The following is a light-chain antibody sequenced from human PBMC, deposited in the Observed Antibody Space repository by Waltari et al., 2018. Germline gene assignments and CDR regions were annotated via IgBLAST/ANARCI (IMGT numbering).Light chain of an antibody. Sequence: DIVMTQSPDSLAVSLGGRATINCKSSRPVLASFNNNNYLAWYQLKPGQPPKLLISWASTRESGVPDRFSGSGSGTDFTLTISGLQADDVAVYYYQQYYNTPPLTFGGGTRVEIK. CDR3: QQYYNTPPLT. J-gene: IGKJ4*01. CDR2: WAS. V-gene: IGKV4-1*01. CDR1: RPVLASFNNNNY.